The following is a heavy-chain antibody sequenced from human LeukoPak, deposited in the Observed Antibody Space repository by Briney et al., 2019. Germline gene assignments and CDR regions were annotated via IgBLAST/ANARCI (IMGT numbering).Heavy chain of an antibody. CDR1: GFTFSSYG. Sequence: GGSLRLSCAASGFTFSSYGMHWVRQAPGKGLEWVAVIWYDGSNKYYADSVKGRFTISRDHSKNTLYLQMNSLRAEDTAVYYCARDSSPGYCSGGSCLFDPWGQGTLVTVSS. J-gene: IGHJ5*02. CDR3: ARDSSPGYCSGGSCLFDP. V-gene: IGHV3-33*01. CDR2: IWYDGSNK. D-gene: IGHD2-15*01.